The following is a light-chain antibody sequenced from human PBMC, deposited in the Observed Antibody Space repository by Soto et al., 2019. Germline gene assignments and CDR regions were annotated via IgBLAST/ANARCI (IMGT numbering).Light chain of an antibody. CDR2: DAF. Sequence: EIVMTQSPVTLSVSPGEGATLSCRASQSVSTNLAWYQQKVGRAPRLLIHDAFMRATGIPDRFSGSGSGTDFTLTISRLEPEDFAVYYCQQYGSSGTFGQGTKVDIK. V-gene: IGKV3-20*01. J-gene: IGKJ1*01. CDR1: QSVSTN. CDR3: QQYGSSGT.